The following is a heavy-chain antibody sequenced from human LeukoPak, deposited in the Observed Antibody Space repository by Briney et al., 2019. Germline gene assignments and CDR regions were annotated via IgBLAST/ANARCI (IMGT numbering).Heavy chain of an antibody. J-gene: IGHJ6*03. CDR1: GYTFSDYA. CDR2: INAAGDIT. Sequence: ASVKVSCKASGYTFSDYAIHWVRQAPGQRLEWMGWINAAGDITYYSQEFQGRATITRDTFASTAYMGVTSLKSDDTAVYYCAREGGDISGYYYMDVWGKGTTVTVSS. D-gene: IGHD5-12*01. V-gene: IGHV1-3*01. CDR3: AREGGDISGYYYMDV.